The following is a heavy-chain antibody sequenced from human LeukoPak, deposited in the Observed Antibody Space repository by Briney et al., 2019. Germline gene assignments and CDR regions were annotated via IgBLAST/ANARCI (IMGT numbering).Heavy chain of an antibody. V-gene: IGHV3-11*01. J-gene: IGHJ4*02. CDR2: ISSRGSTI. CDR3: ARDHHPGGFISYYFDY. D-gene: IGHD3-10*01. Sequence: PGGSLRLSCAASGFTFSDYYMSWIRQAPGKGLEWVSYISSRGSTIYYADSVKGRFTISRDNAKNSLYLQMNSLRAEDTAVYYCARDHHPGGFISYYFDYWGQGTLVTVSS. CDR1: GFTFSDYY.